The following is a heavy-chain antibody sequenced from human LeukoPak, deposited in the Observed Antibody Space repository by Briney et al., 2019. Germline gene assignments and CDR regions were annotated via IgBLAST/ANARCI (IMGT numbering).Heavy chain of an antibody. CDR1: GGSTSSYY. D-gene: IGHD3-3*01. CDR2: IYTSGST. V-gene: IGHV4-4*07. Sequence: SETLSLTCTVSGGSTSSYYWSWIRQPAGKGLEWIGRIYTSGSTNYNPSLKSRVTMSVDTSKNQFSLKLSSVTAADTAVYYCARERSIFGVVGTFDPWGQGTLVTVSS. J-gene: IGHJ5*02. CDR3: ARERSIFGVVGTFDP.